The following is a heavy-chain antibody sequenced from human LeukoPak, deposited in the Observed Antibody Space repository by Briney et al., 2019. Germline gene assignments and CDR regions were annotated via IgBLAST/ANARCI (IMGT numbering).Heavy chain of an antibody. V-gene: IGHV3-7*01. J-gene: IGHJ4*02. D-gene: IGHD3-10*01. CDR2: IKQDGSEK. CDR1: GFTFSSYW. Sequence: PGGSLRLSCAASGFTFSSYWMSWVRQAPGKGLEWVANIKQDGSEKYYVDSVKGRFTISRDNAKNSLYLQMNSLRAEDTAVYYCARTPGWFGELLREFDYWGQGTLVTVSS. CDR3: ARTPGWFGELLREFDY.